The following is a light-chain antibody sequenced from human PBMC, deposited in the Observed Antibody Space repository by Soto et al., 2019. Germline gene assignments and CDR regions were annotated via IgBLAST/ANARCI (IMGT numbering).Light chain of an antibody. V-gene: IGKV1-9*01. Sequence: IQLTQSPSSLSASVGDRVTITCRASQGISSYFVWYQQKPGKAPKLLIYAASALQSGVPSRFSGSGSGTDFTLTISSLQPEDFATYYCQQLNSYPYTFGQGTKLEIK. CDR2: AAS. CDR1: QGISSY. J-gene: IGKJ2*01. CDR3: QQLNSYPYT.